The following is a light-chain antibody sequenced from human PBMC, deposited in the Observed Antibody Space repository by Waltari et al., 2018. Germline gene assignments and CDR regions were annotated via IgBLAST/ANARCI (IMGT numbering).Light chain of an antibody. CDR1: QSISTN. CDR3: QQYNNWPPWT. J-gene: IGKJ1*01. Sequence: VMTQSPATLSLFPGERAVLSCWASQSISTNLAWFQQKPGQAPRLLISGASTRATNVPTRFSGSGSGTAFTLTISSLQSEDFAVYYCQQYNNWPPWTFGPGTKVEIK. V-gene: IGKV3-15*01. CDR2: GAS.